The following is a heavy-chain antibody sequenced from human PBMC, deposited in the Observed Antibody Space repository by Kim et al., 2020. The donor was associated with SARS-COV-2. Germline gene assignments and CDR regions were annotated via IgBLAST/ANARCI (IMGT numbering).Heavy chain of an antibody. D-gene: IGHD5-18*01. CDR2: IYYSGST. CDR3: AREGGYSYGSLDY. J-gene: IGHJ4*02. V-gene: IGHV4-59*13. Sequence: SETLSLTCTVSGGSISSYYWSWIRQPPGKGLEWIGYIYYSGSTNYNPSLKSRVTISVDTSKNQFSLKLSSVTAADTAVYYCAREGGYSYGSLDYWGQGTLVTVPS. CDR1: GGSISSYY.